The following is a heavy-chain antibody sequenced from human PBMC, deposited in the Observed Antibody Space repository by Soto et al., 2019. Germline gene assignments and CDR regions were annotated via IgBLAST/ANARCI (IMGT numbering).Heavy chain of an antibody. J-gene: IGHJ6*03. Sequence: HPGGSLRLSCAASGFTFSSYAMSWVRQAPGKGLEWVSAISGSGGSTYYADSVKGRFTISRDNSKNTLYLQMNSLRAEDTAVYYCARQITIFGVVIPGYYYYMDVWGKGTTVTVS. D-gene: IGHD3-3*01. CDR1: GFTFSSYA. V-gene: IGHV3-23*01. CDR2: ISGSGGST. CDR3: ARQITIFGVVIPGYYYYMDV.